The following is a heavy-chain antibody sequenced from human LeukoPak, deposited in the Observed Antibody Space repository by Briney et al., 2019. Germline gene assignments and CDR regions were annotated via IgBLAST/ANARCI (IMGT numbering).Heavy chain of an antibody. J-gene: IGHJ4*02. V-gene: IGHV3-48*03. D-gene: IGHD6-13*01. CDR3: AREGVAAAASFDY. CDR1: GFTFSSYE. CDR2: ISSSGSTI. Sequence: PGGSLRLSCAASGFTFSSYEMNWVRQAPGKGLEWVSYISSSGSTIYYADSVKGRFTISRDNAKNSLYLQMNSLRAEDTAVYYCAREGVAAAASFDYWGQGTLVTVSS.